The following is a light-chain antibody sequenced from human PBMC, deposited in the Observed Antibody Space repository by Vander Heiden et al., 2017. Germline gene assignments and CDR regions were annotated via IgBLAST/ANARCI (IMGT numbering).Light chain of an antibody. CDR1: RSLRYSDRNNY. CDR3: KQGKRSYT. J-gene: IGKJ2*01. V-gene: IGKV2-30*01. Sequence: DVVMIPPPPALPVTLGQPAAKTCRLSRSLRYSDRNNYLNWLQQSPGQSPRRLIYKVSSRDAGVPDRISGSGSGTDFTLKSSRVEDEDVGVYYCKQGKRSYTFGQGTKVEIK. CDR2: KVS.